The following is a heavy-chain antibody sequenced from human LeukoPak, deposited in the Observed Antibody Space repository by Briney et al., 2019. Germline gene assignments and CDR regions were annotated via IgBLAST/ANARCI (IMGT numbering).Heavy chain of an antibody. J-gene: IGHJ4*02. Sequence: GGSLRLSCVASGFTFSRFGMYWVRQAPGKGPEWVAVMSFDGSQRFYADSVRGRFTISGDNSRNTLYLQVSSLRREDTAVYYCARDESGYQISYLRNWGQGTLVTVSS. V-gene: IGHV3-33*05. CDR3: ARDESGYQISYLRN. CDR1: GFTFSRFG. CDR2: MSFDGSQR. D-gene: IGHD5-12*01.